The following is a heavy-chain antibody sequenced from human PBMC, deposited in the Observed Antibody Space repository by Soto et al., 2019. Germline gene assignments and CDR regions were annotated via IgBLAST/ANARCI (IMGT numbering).Heavy chain of an antibody. D-gene: IGHD3-22*01. CDR3: ARDYGDSSGYYHEDPSDY. V-gene: IGHV1-46*01. CDR2: INPSGGST. CDR1: GYTFTSYY. Sequence: ASVKVSCKASGYTFTSYYMHWVRQAPGQGLEWMGIINPSGGSTSYAQKFQGRVTMTRDTSTSTVYMELSSLRSEDTAVYYSARDYGDSSGYYHEDPSDYWGQGTLVTLSS. J-gene: IGHJ4*02.